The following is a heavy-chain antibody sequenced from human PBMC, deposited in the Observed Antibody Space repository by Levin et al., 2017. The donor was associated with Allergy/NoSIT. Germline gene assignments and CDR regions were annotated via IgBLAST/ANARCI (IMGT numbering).Heavy chain of an antibody. D-gene: IGHD3-9*01. Sequence: GESLKISCAASGFTFSSYAMHWVRQAPGKGLEWVAVISYDGSNKYYADSVKGRFTISRDNSKNTLYLQMNSLRAEDTAVYYCARGETLRYFDWLFSVYHYWGQGTLVTVSS. CDR3: ARGETLRYFDWLFSVYHY. CDR2: ISYDGSNK. J-gene: IGHJ4*02. CDR1: GFTFSSYA. V-gene: IGHV3-30-3*01.